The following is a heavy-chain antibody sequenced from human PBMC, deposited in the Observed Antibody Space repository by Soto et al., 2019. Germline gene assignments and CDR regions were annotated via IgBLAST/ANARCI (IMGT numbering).Heavy chain of an antibody. CDR3: AATVKYYYTPVDY. CDR2: IVVGSGNT. J-gene: IGHJ4*02. V-gene: IGHV1-58*01. CDR1: GFTFTSSA. D-gene: IGHD3-3*01. Sequence: QMQLVQSGPEVKKPGTSVKVSCKASGFTFTSSAVQWVRQARGQRLEWIGWIVVGSGNTNYAQKFQERVTITRDMSTSTAYMELSSLRSEDTAVYYCAATVKYYYTPVDYWGQGTLVTVSS.